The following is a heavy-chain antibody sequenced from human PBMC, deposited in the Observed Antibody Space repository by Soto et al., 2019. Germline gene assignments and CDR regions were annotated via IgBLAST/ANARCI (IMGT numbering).Heavy chain of an antibody. J-gene: IGHJ6*02. D-gene: IGHD2-2*01. CDR1: GFNFGDFG. Sequence: LSLYCAATGFNFGDFGMNWVRQAPGQGLEWVANIKEDGREKYFLDSEKGRFTISRDNAKNTHYLEINSLGPVDPGVYYCARDLGRTAAGYYYYDAMDAWGQGTTVTVSS. V-gene: IGHV3-7*01. CDR3: ARDLGRTAAGYYYYDAMDA. CDR2: IKEDGREK.